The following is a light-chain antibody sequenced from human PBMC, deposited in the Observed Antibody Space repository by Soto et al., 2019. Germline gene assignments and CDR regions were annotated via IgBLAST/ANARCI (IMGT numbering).Light chain of an antibody. J-gene: IGKJ1*01. Sequence: EIVMTQSPATLSVSPGERATLSCRASQSVSSNLAWYQQKPGQAPRLLIYGASTRATGIPVRFSGSGSGTESTLTITSLQSEDFAVYSCQQYKNWPPRWTFGQGTKVDIK. V-gene: IGKV3-15*01. CDR3: QQYKNWPPRWT. CDR1: QSVSSN. CDR2: GAS.